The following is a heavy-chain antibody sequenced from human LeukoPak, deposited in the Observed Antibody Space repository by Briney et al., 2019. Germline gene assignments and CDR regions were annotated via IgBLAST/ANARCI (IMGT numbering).Heavy chain of an antibody. Sequence: SETLSLTCIVSDDSVSSSVYYWGWVRQPPGKGLEWLGTIHSFGQIYSNPSLKTRLSISVDMSKNEFSLRLNSVTAAETAVYFCARQNRFWGSGNYWGQGILVTVSS. J-gene: IGHJ4*02. CDR3: ARQNRFWGSGNY. CDR1: DDSVSSSVYY. D-gene: IGHD3-10*01. V-gene: IGHV4-39*07. CDR2: IHSFGQI.